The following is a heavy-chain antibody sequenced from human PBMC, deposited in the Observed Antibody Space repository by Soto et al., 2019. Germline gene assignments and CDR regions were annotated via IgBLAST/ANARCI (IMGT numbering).Heavy chain of an antibody. D-gene: IGHD1-26*01. CDR1: GYIFTSYG. Sequence: GASVKVSCKASGYIFTSYGISWVRQAPGQGLEWMGWINTYNGNINYAQKVQGRVTMTIDTSTSTAYMELRSLRSDDTAAYYCARGGQSQYYIYYGMDVWGQGTTVTVSS. V-gene: IGHV1-18*01. CDR3: ARGGQSQYYIYYGMDV. J-gene: IGHJ6*02. CDR2: INTYNGNI.